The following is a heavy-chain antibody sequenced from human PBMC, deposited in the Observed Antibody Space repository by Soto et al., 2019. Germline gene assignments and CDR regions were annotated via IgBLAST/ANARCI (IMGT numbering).Heavy chain of an antibody. CDR1: GGSISSGDYY. Sequence: QVQLQESGPGLVKPSQTLSLTCTVSGGSISSGDYYWSWIRQPPGKGLEWIGYIYYSGSTYYNPSLKSRVTISVDTSKNQFSLKLSSVTAADTAVYYCPRVLGSWGGYNWFDPWGQGTLVTVSS. D-gene: IGHD7-27*01. CDR2: IYYSGST. V-gene: IGHV4-30-4*01. CDR3: PRVLGSWGGYNWFDP. J-gene: IGHJ5*02.